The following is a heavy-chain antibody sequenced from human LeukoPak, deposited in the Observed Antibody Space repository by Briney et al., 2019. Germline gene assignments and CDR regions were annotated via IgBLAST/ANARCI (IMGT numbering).Heavy chain of an antibody. V-gene: IGHV3-33*06. CDR3: AKDHRPTMRGSFDY. D-gene: IGHD5-12*01. J-gene: IGHJ4*02. CDR2: IWYDGSNK. CDR1: GFTFSSYG. Sequence: GRSLRLSCAASGFTFSSYGMHWVRQAPGKGLEWVAVIWYDGSNKYYADSVKGRFTISRDNSKNTLYLQMNSLRAEDTAVYYCAKDHRPTMRGSFDYWGQGTLVTVSS.